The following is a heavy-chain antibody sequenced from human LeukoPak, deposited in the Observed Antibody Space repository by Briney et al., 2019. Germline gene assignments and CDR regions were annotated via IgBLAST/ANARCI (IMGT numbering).Heavy chain of an antibody. J-gene: IGHJ4*02. D-gene: IGHD3-22*01. CDR3: ARGDYYDSSGYFPGMNY. CDR2: ISDYNGNT. Sequence: ASVKVSCKASGYTFRNYAITWVRQAPGQELEWMGWISDYNGNTNYAQKFQGRVTMTTDTSTSPAYMELRSLRSDDTAVYYCARGDYYDSSGYFPGMNYWGQGTLVTVSS. CDR1: GYTFRNYA. V-gene: IGHV1-18*01.